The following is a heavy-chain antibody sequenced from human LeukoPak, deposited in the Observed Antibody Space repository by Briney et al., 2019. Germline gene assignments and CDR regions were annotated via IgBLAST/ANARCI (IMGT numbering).Heavy chain of an antibody. CDR2: IDSSGST. CDR1: GGSISRYY. V-gene: IGHV4-4*09. J-gene: IGHJ4*02. D-gene: IGHD7-27*01. CDR3: ARRWSNWGSPFDN. Sequence: SETLSLTCTVSGGSISRYYWSWIRQPPGKGLEWIGYIDSSGSTDYNPSLKSPVTISVDMSKNQFSLKVTSVTAADTAVYYCARRWSNWGSPFDNWGQGTLVTVSS.